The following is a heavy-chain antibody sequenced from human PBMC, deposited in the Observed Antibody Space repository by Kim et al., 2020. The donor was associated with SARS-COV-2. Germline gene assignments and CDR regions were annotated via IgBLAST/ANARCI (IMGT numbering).Heavy chain of an antibody. Sequence: GGSLRLSCAAPGFTFNSYGMHWVRQAPGKGLEWVAVIWYDGSNKYYADSVKGRFTISRDDSKNTLYLQMNSLRAEDTAVYYCAKEERIVLDYWGQGTLVTVSS. CDR2: IWYDGSNK. CDR3: AKEERIVLDY. V-gene: IGHV3-33*06. CDR1: GFTFNSYG. D-gene: IGHD3-22*01. J-gene: IGHJ4*02.